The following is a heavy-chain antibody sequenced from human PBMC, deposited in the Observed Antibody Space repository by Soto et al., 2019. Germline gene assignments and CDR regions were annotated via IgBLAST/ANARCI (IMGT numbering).Heavy chain of an antibody. CDR2: IYPGDSDT. D-gene: IGHD6-25*01. CDR3: ARLLAPTGYTTY. J-gene: IGHJ4*02. V-gene: IGHV5-51*01. CDR1: GYSFTSYW. Sequence: GESLKISCKGSGYSFTSYWIGWVRQMPGKGLEWVGIIYPGDSDTRYSPSFQGQVTISANKSINTAYLQWSSLKASDTAMYYCARLLAPTGYTTYWGQGTLVTVSS.